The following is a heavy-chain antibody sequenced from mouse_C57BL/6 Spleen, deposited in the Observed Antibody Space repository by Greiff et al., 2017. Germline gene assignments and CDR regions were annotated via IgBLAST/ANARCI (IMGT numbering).Heavy chain of an antibody. V-gene: IGHV2-2*01. CDR3: ARDPAQGYYFEY. CDR1: GFSLTSYG. J-gene: IGHJ2*01. CDR2: IWSGGST. Sequence: VKLQQSGPGLVQPSQSLSITCTVSGFSLTSYGVHWVRQSPGKGLEWLGVIWSGGSTDYNAAFISRLSISKDNSKSQVFFKMNSLQADDTAIYYSARDPAQGYYFEYWGEGTTLTVSS.